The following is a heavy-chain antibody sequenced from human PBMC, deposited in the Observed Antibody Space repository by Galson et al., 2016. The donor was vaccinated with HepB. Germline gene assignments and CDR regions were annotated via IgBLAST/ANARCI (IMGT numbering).Heavy chain of an antibody. D-gene: IGHD5-12*01. CDR1: GFPFSRYG. V-gene: IGHV3-21*01. CDR3: ARDRGYSGYGAYNWFDP. CDR2: ISSSSAFI. Sequence: SLRLSCAASGFPFSRYGMNWVRQAPGKGLEWVSSISSSSAFIYYADSLKGRFTISRDNAKDSLYLQINSLGGEDTDVYYCARDRGYSGYGAYNWFDPWGQGTLVTVSS. J-gene: IGHJ5*02.